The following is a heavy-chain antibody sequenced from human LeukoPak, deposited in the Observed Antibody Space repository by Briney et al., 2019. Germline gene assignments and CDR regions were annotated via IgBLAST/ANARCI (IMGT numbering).Heavy chain of an antibody. J-gene: IGHJ4*02. CDR2: IYYSGST. Sequence: SETLSLTCTVSGGSISSYYWSWIRQPPGKGLEWIGYIYYSGSTNYNPSLKSRVTISVDTSKNQFSLKLSSVTAADTAVYYCSRRAGCGLYCESTWYYLGYWGQGTLVTVSS. V-gene: IGHV4-59*01. CDR1: GGSISSYY. D-gene: IGHD3-10*01. CDR3: SRRAGCGLYCESTWYYLGY.